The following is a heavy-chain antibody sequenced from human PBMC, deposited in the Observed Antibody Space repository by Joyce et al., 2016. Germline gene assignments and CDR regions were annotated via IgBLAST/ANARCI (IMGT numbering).Heavy chain of an antibody. CDR2: ISYDGTRK. Sequence: QVQLVESGGGAVQPGRSLTLSCAVSGFPVSRYAMHWVRQAPGKGLDWVAAISYDGTRKYYADSVKDRFTISRDKSENTLSLEMNSLRTEDTSVYYCARDRATSGFFTYHFDNWGQGSLVSVSS. J-gene: IGHJ4*02. V-gene: IGHV3-30-3*01. D-gene: IGHD3-22*01. CDR3: ARDRATSGFFTYHFDN. CDR1: GFPVSRYA.